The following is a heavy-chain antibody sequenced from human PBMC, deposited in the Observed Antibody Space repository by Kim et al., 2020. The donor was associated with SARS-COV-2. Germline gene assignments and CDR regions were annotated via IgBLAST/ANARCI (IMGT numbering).Heavy chain of an antibody. J-gene: IGHJ4*02. CDR3: AKRRSGWYDFDY. CDR1: GFTFSSYA. Sequence: GGSLRLSCAASGFTFSSYAMSWVRQAPGKGLEWVSVISGSGGSTYYADSVKGRFTISRDNSKNTLYLQMNSLRAEDTAVYYCAKRRSGWYDFDYWGQGTLVTVSS. D-gene: IGHD6-19*01. CDR2: ISGSGGST. V-gene: IGHV3-23*01.